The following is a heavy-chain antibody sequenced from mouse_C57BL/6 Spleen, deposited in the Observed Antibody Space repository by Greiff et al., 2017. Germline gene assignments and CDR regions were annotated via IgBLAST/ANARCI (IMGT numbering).Heavy chain of an antibody. CDR2: IRLTSDNYAT. V-gene: IGHV6-3*01. CDR3: TDGYFAY. CDR1: GFTFSNYW. Sequence: EVKVVESGGGLVQPGGSMKLSCVASGFTFSNYWMNWVRQSPEQGLAWVAQIRLTSDNYATHYAESVKGRFTISRDDSKSSVYLQMNNLRAEDTGIYYCTDGYFAYWGQGTLVTVSA. D-gene: IGHD2-3*01. J-gene: IGHJ3*01.